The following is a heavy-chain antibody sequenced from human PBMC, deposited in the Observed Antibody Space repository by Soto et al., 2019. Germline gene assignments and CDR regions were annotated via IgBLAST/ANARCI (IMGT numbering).Heavy chain of an antibody. CDR2: IKQDGSEK. CDR3: ARGSEGYSYGFYFDY. D-gene: IGHD5-18*01. Sequence: GGSLRLSCAASGFTFSSYWMSWVRQAPGKGLEWVANIKQDGSEKYYVDSVKGRFTISRDNAKNLLYLQMNSLRAEDSALFYCARGSEGYSYGFYFDYWGQGTLVTVSS. V-gene: IGHV3-7*05. J-gene: IGHJ4*02. CDR1: GFTFSSYW.